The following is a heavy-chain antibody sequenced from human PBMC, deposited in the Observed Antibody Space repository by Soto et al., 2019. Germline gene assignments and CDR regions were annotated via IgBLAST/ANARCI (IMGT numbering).Heavy chain of an antibody. J-gene: IGHJ5*02. CDR1: GGAVSSGTYY. CDR2: IYFTGST. CDR3: TRGPPRVQWLDP. Sequence: PSETLSLTCTVSGGAVSSGTYYWSWIRQPPGKGLEWIGHIYFTGSTNYNPSLKSRVTMSLDTSRNQFSLKLSSVTAADTAAYYCTRGPPRVQWLDPWGLGTLVTVSS. V-gene: IGHV4-61*01.